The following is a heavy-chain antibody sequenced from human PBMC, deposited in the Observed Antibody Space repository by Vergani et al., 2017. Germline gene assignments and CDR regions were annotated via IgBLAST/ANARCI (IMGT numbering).Heavy chain of an antibody. CDR1: SFKLGDYG. V-gene: IGHV3-30*19. D-gene: IGHD6-13*01. CDR2: ISYDGSTK. Sequence: QVQLVESGGGVVQPGRSLRLSCTPSSFKLGDYGMHWVRQAPGKGLEWVAVISYDGSTKYYADSVKGRFTISRDNSKNTLYLQMNSLRAEDTAVYYCAVSYSSSWSYYYYYMDVWGKGTTVTVSS. CDR3: AVSYSSSWSYYYYYMDV. J-gene: IGHJ6*03.